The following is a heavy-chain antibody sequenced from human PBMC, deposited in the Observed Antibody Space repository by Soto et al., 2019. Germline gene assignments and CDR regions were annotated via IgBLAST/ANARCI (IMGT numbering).Heavy chain of an antibody. CDR1: GFTFSSYA. D-gene: IGHD6-13*01. Sequence: PGGSLRLSCAASGFTFSSYAMSWVRQAPGKGLEWVSSISSSGYYIYYADSVKGRFTISRDNAKNSLSLQMNSLRAEDTALYYCAKVAIATAGADAFDMWGQGTMVTVSS. CDR2: ISSSGYYI. CDR3: AKVAIATAGADAFDM. V-gene: IGHV3-21*01. J-gene: IGHJ3*02.